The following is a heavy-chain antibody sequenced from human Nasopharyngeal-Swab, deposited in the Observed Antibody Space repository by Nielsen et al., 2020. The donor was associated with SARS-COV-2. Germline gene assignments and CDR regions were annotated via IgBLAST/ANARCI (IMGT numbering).Heavy chain of an antibody. CDR3: AREILRFLEWLLPDAFDI. CDR1: GGTFSGYA. Sequence: SVKVSCKASGGTFSGYAISWVRQAPGQGLEWMGGIIPILGIANYAQKFQGRVTITADKSTSTAYMELSSLRSEDTAVYYCAREILRFLEWLLPDAFDIWGQGTMVTVSS. D-gene: IGHD3-3*01. V-gene: IGHV1-69*10. J-gene: IGHJ3*02. CDR2: IIPILGIA.